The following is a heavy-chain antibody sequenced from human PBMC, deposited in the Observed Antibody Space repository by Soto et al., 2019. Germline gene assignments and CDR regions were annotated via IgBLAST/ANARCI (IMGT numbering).Heavy chain of an antibody. D-gene: IGHD3-9*01. CDR1: GFTFSRYA. V-gene: IGHV3-23*01. CDR2: ISGSGGST. Sequence: GGSLRLSYAASGFTFSRYAMSWVRQAPGKGLEWVSAISGSGGSTYYADSVKGRFTISRDNSKNTLYLQMNSLRAEDTAVYYCAKDQDYDILTGYQRDYWGQGTLVTVSS. CDR3: AKDQDYDILTGYQRDY. J-gene: IGHJ4*02.